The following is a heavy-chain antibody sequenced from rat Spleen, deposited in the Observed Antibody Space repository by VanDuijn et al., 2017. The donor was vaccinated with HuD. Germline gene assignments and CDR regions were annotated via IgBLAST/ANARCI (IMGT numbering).Heavy chain of an antibody. V-gene: IGHV5-7*01. D-gene: IGHD1-11*01. CDR2: ISYDGSTT. J-gene: IGHJ3*01. Sequence: EVQLVESGGGLVQPGRSMKLSCAASGFTFSNYDMAWVRQAPKKGLEWAATISYDGSTTYYRDSVKGRFTISRDDAKSTLYLQMDSLRSDDTATYYCARQGYPSWFAYWGQGTLVTVSS. CDR1: GFTFSNYD. CDR3: ARQGYPSWFAY.